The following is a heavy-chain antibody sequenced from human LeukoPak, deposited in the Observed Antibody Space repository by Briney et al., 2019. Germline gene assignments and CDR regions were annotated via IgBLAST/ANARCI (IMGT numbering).Heavy chain of an antibody. Sequence: SETLSLTCTVSGGSITSAGYYWSWIRQHPGKGLECIGYIYYSGDTYYHPSLKSRSTITVDTSKNQLSLKLSSVTAADTAVYYCARHIMIGYCGGDCYPGGFDYWGQGTLVTVSS. D-gene: IGHD2-21*02. CDR1: GGSITSAGYY. J-gene: IGHJ4*02. CDR3: ARHIMIGYCGGDCYPGGFDY. V-gene: IGHV4-31*03. CDR2: IYYSGDT.